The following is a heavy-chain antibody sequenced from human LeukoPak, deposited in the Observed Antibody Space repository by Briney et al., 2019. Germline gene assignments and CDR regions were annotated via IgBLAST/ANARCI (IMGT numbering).Heavy chain of an antibody. D-gene: IGHD3-3*01. J-gene: IGHJ4*02. CDR3: ARANLDFWSGYRYYFDY. V-gene: IGHV3-66*01. CDR1: GFTFSSYW. Sequence: PGGSLRLSCAASGFTFSSYWMSWVRQAPGKGLEWVSVIYSGGSTYYADSVKGRFTISRDNSKNTLYLQMNSLRAEDTAVYYCARANLDFWSGYRYYFDYWGQGTLVTVSS. CDR2: IYSGGST.